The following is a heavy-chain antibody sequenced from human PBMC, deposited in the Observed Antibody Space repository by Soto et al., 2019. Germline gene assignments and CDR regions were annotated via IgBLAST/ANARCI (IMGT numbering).Heavy chain of an antibody. CDR2: IDWDDDK. Sequence: SGPTLVNPTQTLTLTCTFSGFSLSTSGMRVSWIRQSPGKALEWLARIDWDDDKFYNSSLESRLAISKDTSKNQVVLTMTNMDPVDTATYYCARDVLWFDPWGQGTLVTVSS. V-gene: IGHV2-70*04. CDR1: GFSLSTSGMR. J-gene: IGHJ5*02. CDR3: ARDVLWFDP. D-gene: IGHD3-16*01.